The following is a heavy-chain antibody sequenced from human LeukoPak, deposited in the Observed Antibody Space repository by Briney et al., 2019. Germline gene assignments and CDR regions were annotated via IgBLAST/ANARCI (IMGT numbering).Heavy chain of an antibody. J-gene: IGHJ4*02. CDR1: GFTFSSYG. CDR3: AKDHDPYDILTGEYYFDY. D-gene: IGHD3-9*01. CDR2: IRYDGSNK. Sequence: GGSLRLSCAASGFTFSSYGMHWVRQAPGKGLEWVAFIRYDGSNKYYADSVKGRFTISRDNSKNTLYLQMNSLRAEDTAVYYCAKDHDPYDILTGEYYFDYWGQGTLVTVSS. V-gene: IGHV3-30*02.